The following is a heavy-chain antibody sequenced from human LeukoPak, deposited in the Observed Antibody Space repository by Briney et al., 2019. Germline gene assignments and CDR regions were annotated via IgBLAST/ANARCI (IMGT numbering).Heavy chain of an antibody. CDR2: TGNKANSYTT. V-gene: IGHV3-72*01. CDR1: GFTFSDHY. D-gene: IGHD5-24*01. CDR3: ARGRGRDGYFGFDY. Sequence: GGSLRLSCAASGFTFSDHYMDWVRQAPGKGLEWVGSTGNKANSYTTEYAASVKGRFTISRDDSKNSLYMQMNSLKTEDTAVYYCARGRGRDGYFGFDYWGQGTLVTVSS. J-gene: IGHJ4*02.